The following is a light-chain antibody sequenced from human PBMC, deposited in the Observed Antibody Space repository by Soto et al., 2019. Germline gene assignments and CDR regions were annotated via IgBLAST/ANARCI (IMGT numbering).Light chain of an antibody. CDR1: QSIGSY. CDR3: QQRYSTAWT. CDR2: AAS. Sequence: IKMTQSPSSLSASVGDRVTMTCRASQSIGSYVNWYQEKPGEAPKVLIFAASSLQSGVQSRFSGSGSGTDFTLTISSLQPEDFATYYCQQRYSTAWTFGQGTKVDIK. J-gene: IGKJ1*01. V-gene: IGKV1-39*01.